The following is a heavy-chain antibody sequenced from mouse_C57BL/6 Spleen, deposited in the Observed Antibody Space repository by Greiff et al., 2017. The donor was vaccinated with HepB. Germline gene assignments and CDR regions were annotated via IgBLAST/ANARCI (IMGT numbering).Heavy chain of an antibody. CDR1: GYTFTSYW. V-gene: IGHV1-59*01. CDR2: IDPSDSYT. CDR3: AYYGSVAWFAY. Sequence: QVQLQQPGAELVRPGTSVKLSCKASGYTFTSYWMHWVKQRPGQGLEWIGVIDPSDSYTNYNQKFKGKATLTVDTSSSTAYMQLSSLTSEDSAVYYRAYYGSVAWFAYWGQGTLVTVSA. J-gene: IGHJ3*01. D-gene: IGHD1-1*01.